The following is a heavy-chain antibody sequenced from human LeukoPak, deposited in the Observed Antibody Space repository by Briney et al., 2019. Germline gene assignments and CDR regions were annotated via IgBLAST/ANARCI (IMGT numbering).Heavy chain of an antibody. CDR2: IYYSGST. CDR3: ARTTNTYYDFWSGPLPQYYFDY. D-gene: IGHD3-3*01. CDR1: GGSISSYY. Sequence: SETLSLTCTVSGGSISSYYWSWIRQPPGKGLEWIGYIYYSGSTNYNPSLKSRVTISVDTSKNQFSLKLSSVTAADTAVYYCARTTNTYYDFWSGPLPQYYFDYWGQGTLVTVSS. V-gene: IGHV4-59*01. J-gene: IGHJ4*02.